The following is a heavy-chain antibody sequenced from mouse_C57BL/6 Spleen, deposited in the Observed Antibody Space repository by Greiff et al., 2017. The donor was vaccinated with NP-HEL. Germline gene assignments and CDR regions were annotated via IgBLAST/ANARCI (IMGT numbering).Heavy chain of an antibody. CDR2: INPNNGGT. J-gene: IGHJ2*01. V-gene: IGHV1-26*01. Sequence: EVQLQQSGPELVKPGASVKISCKASGYTFTDYYMNWVKQSHGKSLEWIGDINPNNGGTSYNQKFKGKATLTVDKSSSTAYMELRSLTSEDSAVYYCARSDYIPYFDYWGQGTTLTVSS. CDR3: ARSDYIPYFDY. D-gene: IGHD2-12*01. CDR1: GYTFTDYY.